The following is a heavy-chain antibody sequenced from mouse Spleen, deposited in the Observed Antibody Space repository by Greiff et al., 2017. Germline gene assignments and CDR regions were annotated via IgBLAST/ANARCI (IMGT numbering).Heavy chain of an antibody. CDR3: ARGLLPSYAMDY. Sequence: QVQLKESGAELVRPGVSVKISCKGSGYTFTDYAMHWVKQSHAKSLEWIGVISTYYGDASYNQKFKGKATMTVDKSSSTAYMELARLTSEDSAIYYCARGLLPSYAMDYWGQGTSVTVSS. V-gene: IGHV1S137*01. D-gene: IGHD2-3*01. CDR1: GYTFTDYA. CDR2: ISTYYGDA. J-gene: IGHJ4*01.